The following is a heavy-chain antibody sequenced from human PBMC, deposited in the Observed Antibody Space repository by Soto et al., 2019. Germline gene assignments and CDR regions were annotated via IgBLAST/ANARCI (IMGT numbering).Heavy chain of an antibody. CDR1: GYTFRNFG. Sequence: QVQLVQYGAEVKKPGASVRVSYKASGYTFRNFGYSWLRLAPGQRPEWMGWIAAYNGDTNFAPSLRGRLTMTTDTYTTTVYMELNSLTSDDTAVYYCARDRGTYFDYWGQGTLVTVSS. J-gene: IGHJ4*02. CDR2: IAAYNGDT. CDR3: ARDRGTYFDY. V-gene: IGHV1-18*01.